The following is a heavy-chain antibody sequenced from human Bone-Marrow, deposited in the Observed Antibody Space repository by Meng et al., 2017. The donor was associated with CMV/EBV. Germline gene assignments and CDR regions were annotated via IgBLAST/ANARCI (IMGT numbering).Heavy chain of an antibody. V-gene: IGHV3-13*01. Sequence: GESLKISCAASGFTFSSYDMHWVRQATGKALVWVSGIGPAGDTYYPDSVKGRFTISRDNSKNTLYLQRDSLRAEDTAVYYCAKDGGYYYDSSGTLEVWGQGNTVNVSS. CDR3: AKDGGYYYDSSGTLEV. D-gene: IGHD3-22*01. CDR2: IGPAGDT. CDR1: GFTFSSYD. J-gene: IGHJ6*02.